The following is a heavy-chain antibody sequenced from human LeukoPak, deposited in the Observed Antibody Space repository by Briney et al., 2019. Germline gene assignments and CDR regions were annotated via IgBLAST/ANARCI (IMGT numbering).Heavy chain of an antibody. Sequence: PSETLSLTCTVCGGSISSYYWSWIRQPPGKGLEWIGYIYTSGSTNYNPSLKSRVTISVDTSKNQFSLKLSSVTAADTAVYYCARHSRLRYFDWLTEQYYFDYWGQGTLVTVSS. CDR1: GGSISSYY. D-gene: IGHD3-9*01. CDR2: IYTSGST. J-gene: IGHJ4*02. CDR3: ARHSRLRYFDWLTEQYYFDY. V-gene: IGHV4-4*09.